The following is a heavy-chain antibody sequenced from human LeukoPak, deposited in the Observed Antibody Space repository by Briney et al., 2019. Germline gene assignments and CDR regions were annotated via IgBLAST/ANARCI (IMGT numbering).Heavy chain of an antibody. CDR2: INWNGGST. Sequence: AGGSLRLSCAASGFTFDDYGMSWVRHAPGKGLEWVSGINWNGGSTGYADSVKGRFTISRDNAKNSLYLQMNSLRAEDTALYYCARVKTAAGTEIRFDPWGQGTLVTVSS. J-gene: IGHJ5*02. CDR1: GFTFDDYG. V-gene: IGHV3-20*04. CDR3: ARVKTAAGTEIRFDP. D-gene: IGHD6-13*01.